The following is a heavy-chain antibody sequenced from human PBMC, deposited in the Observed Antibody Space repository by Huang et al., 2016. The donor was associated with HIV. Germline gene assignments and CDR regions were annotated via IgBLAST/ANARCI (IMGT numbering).Heavy chain of an antibody. D-gene: IGHD2-2*01. Sequence: EVQLVQSGVELKKPGESLTISCRASGYTFTHYWIGWVRQMPWKGLEWMGSIYPYDSYTRYSPSFQGQVTISADKSVNTVYLQWGGLKASDTAIYYCARFSHKRSTHESGFGYWGQGTLVTVSS. J-gene: IGHJ4*02. V-gene: IGHV5-51*01. CDR2: IYPYDSYT. CDR1: GYTFTHYW. CDR3: ARFSHKRSTHESGFGY.